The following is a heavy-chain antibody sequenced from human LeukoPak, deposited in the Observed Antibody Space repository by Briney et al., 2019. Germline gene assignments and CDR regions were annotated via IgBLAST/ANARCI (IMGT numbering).Heavy chain of an antibody. CDR2: IWYGGSNK. Sequence: GRSLRLSCAASGFTFSSYGMHWVRQAPGKGLEGGAVIWYGGSNKYYADSVKGRFTISRDNSKNTLYLQMNSLRAEDTAVYYCAKPARGDYGDYVYDYWGQGTLVTVSS. CDR3: AKPARGDYGDYVYDY. V-gene: IGHV3-33*06. J-gene: IGHJ4*02. D-gene: IGHD4-17*01. CDR1: GFTFSSYG.